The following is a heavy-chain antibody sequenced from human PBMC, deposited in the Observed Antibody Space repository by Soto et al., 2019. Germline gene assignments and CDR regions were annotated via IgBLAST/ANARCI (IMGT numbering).Heavy chain of an antibody. J-gene: IGHJ6*02. CDR2: ISGTGGST. V-gene: IGHV3-23*01. CDR1: GFTFSNYA. CDR3: AKPDTDWDV. Sequence: PGGSLILSCVASGFTFSNYAMTWVRLAPGKGLEWVSAISGTGGSTTYIGSVKGRFTISRDNSRNTLYLQMNSLRAEDTALYFCAKPDTDWDVWGQGTTVTVSS. D-gene: IGHD5-18*01.